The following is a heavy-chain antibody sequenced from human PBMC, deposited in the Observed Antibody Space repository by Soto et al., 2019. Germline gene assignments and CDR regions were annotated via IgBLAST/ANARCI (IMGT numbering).Heavy chain of an antibody. V-gene: IGHV3-74*01. CDR1: GFTFSSYW. J-gene: IGHJ6*02. CDR2: INSDGSST. D-gene: IGHD3-9*01. CDR3: ARRNMGEYDILTGYPTHGVYGMDV. Sequence: GGSLRLSCAASGFTFSSYWMHWVRQAPGKGLVWVSRINSDGSSTSYADSVKGRFTISRDNAKNTLYLQMNSLRAEDTAVYYCARRNMGEYDILTGYPTHGVYGMDVWGQGTTVTVSS.